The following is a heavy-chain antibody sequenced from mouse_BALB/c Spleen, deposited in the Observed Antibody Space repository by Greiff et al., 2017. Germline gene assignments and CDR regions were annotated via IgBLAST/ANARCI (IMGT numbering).Heavy chain of an antibody. Sequence: SGPELVKPGALVKISCKASGYTFTSYDINWVKQRPGQGLEWIGWIYPGDGSTKYNEKFKGKATLTADKSSSTAYMQLSSLTSENSAVYFCARSGYLPYSLLLDYWGQGTTLTVSS. CDR2: IYPGDGST. CDR1: GYTFTSYD. D-gene: IGHD1-2*01. J-gene: IGHJ2*01. V-gene: IGHV1S33*01. CDR3: ARSGYLPYSLLLDY.